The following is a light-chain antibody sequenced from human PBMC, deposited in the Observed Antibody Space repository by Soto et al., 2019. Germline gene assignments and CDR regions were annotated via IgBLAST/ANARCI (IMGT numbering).Light chain of an antibody. V-gene: IGKV3-20*01. CDR1: QSVSSS. Sequence: EIVITQSPATLSVSPGERATLSCRASQSVSSSLAWYQQKPGQAPRLLIYGASTRATGIPDRFSGGGSGTDFTLTISRLEPEDFAVYYCQQFSSYPLTFGGGTNVDIK. CDR3: QQFSSYPLT. J-gene: IGKJ4*01. CDR2: GAS.